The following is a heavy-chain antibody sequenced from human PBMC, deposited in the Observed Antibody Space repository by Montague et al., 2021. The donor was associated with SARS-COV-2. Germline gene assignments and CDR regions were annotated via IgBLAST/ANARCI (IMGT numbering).Heavy chain of an antibody. Sequence: SETLSLTCAVSGGSISSSNWWSWVRQPPGKGLEWIGEIYHIGSTNYNPSLTSRVTISVDKSKNQFSLKLSSVTAADTAVYYCARRPLGYYYYGMDVWGQGTTVTVSS. V-gene: IGHV4-4*02. CDR3: ARRPLGYYYYGMDV. CDR2: IYHIGST. J-gene: IGHJ6*02. CDR1: GGSISSSNW.